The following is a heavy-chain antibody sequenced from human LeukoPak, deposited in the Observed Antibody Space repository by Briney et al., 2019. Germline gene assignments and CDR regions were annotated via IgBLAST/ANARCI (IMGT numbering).Heavy chain of an antibody. D-gene: IGHD4-17*01. CDR3: AKDLAKVGYRDYYFDY. J-gene: IGHJ4*02. V-gene: IGHV3-23*01. Sequence: GGSLRLSCAASGFTFSSYAMSWVRQAPGKGLEWVSGISGSGGSTYYADSVKGRFTISRDNSKNTLYLQMNSLRAEDTAVYYCAKDLAKVGYRDYYFDYWRQGTRVTVSS. CDR2: ISGSGGST. CDR1: GFTFSSYA.